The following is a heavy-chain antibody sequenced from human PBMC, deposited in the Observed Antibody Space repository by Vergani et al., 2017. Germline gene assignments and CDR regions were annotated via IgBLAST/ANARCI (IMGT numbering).Heavy chain of an antibody. CDR1: GGSFSGYY. Sequence: QVQLQQWGAGLLKPSETLSLTCAVYGGSFSGYYWSWIRQPPGKGLEWIGEINHSGSTNYNPSLKSRVTISVDTSKNQFSLKLSSVTAADTAVYYCARGRLPGGRSGARRTSHMDVWGQGTTVTVSS. J-gene: IGHJ6*02. D-gene: IGHD3-3*01. CDR2: INHSGST. CDR3: ARGRLPGGRSGARRTSHMDV. V-gene: IGHV4-34*01.